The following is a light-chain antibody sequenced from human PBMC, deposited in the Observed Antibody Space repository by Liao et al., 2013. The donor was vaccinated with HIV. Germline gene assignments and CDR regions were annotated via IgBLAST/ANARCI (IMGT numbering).Light chain of an antibody. Sequence: SYELTQPPSVSVSPGQTASITCSGDKLENKYACWYQQKPGQSPVLVIDQDTKRPSGIPERFSGSNSGNTATLTISGTQAMDEADYYCQVWDSTSDHCVFGTGTKVTVL. CDR1: KLENKY. J-gene: IGLJ1*01. V-gene: IGLV3-1*01. CDR3: QVWDSTSDHCV. CDR2: QDT.